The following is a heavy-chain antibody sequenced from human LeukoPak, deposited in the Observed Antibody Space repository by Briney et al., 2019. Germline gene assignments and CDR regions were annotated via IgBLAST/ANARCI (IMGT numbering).Heavy chain of an antibody. Sequence: PGGSLRLSCAASGFTFSSYAMHWVRQAPGKGLEWVAVISYDGSNKYYADSVKGRFTISRDNSKNTLYLQMNSLRAEDTAVYYCARDRYDSSGYSDAFDIWGQGTMVTVSS. J-gene: IGHJ3*02. CDR2: ISYDGSNK. CDR3: ARDRYDSSGYSDAFDI. CDR1: GFTFSSYA. D-gene: IGHD3-22*01. V-gene: IGHV3-30*04.